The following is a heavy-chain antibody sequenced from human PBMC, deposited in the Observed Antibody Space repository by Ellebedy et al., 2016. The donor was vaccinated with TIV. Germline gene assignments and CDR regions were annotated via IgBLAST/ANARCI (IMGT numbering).Heavy chain of an antibody. D-gene: IGHD3-3*01. V-gene: IGHV4-59*08. J-gene: IGHJ4*02. CDR3: ARQGPYDFDLDY. CDR1: GDSINGYY. Sequence: MPSETLSLTCTVSGDSINGYYWSWIRQPPGTGLEYIGHIYYIGTTNYNPSLKSRVTISVDTSKTQVSLKLRSLTAADTAVYFCARQGPYDFDLDYWGQGILVTVSS. CDR2: IYYIGTT.